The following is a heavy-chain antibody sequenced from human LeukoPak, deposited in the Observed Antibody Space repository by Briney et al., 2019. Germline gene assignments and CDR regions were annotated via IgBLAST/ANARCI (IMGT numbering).Heavy chain of an antibody. CDR3: ARGPYCSGGNCYPNSFDP. Sequence: GGSLRLSCAASGFTFSSYSMNWVRQAPGKGLEWVSYISSSSSTIYYADSVKGRFTISRDNAKNSLYLQMNSLRAEDTAVYYCARGPYCSGGNCYPNSFDPWGQGTLVTVSS. CDR2: ISSSSSTI. D-gene: IGHD2-15*01. J-gene: IGHJ5*02. CDR1: GFTFSSYS. V-gene: IGHV3-48*01.